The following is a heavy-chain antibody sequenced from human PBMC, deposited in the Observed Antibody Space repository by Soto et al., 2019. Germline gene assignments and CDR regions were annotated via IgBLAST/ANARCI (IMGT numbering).Heavy chain of an antibody. CDR3: AKDRLAGGFDY. D-gene: IGHD3-16*01. Sequence: GGSLRLSCAASGFTFSNYGIHWVRQAPGKGLEWITLITYDGSTKYYTDSVKGRFTISRDNSRNTVYLQMNSLRADDTAVYYCAKDRLAGGFDYWGQGTLVTVSS. CDR2: ITYDGSTK. CDR1: GFTFSNYG. J-gene: IGHJ4*02. V-gene: IGHV3-30*18.